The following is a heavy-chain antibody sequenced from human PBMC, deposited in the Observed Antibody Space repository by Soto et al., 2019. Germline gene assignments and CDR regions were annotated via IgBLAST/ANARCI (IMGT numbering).Heavy chain of an antibody. J-gene: IGHJ5*02. V-gene: IGHV1-46*01. Sequence: ASVKVSCKASGYTFTSHYIHWVRQAPGQGLEWMAIINPYGGSTNYAQKFRGRVTLTMDTSTSTVYMEVSSLRSEDTAVYYCARDLAAAGPWGQGTLVTVSS. CDR1: GYTFTSHY. CDR3: ARDLAAAGP. D-gene: IGHD6-13*01. CDR2: INPYGGST.